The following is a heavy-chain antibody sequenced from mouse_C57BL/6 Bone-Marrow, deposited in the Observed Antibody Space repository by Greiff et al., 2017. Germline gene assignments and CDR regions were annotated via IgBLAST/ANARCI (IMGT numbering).Heavy chain of an antibody. CDR3: AREYYYGSRDWYFDV. CDR2: ISSGSSTI. D-gene: IGHD1-1*01. CDR1: GFTFSDYG. Sequence: EVHLVESGGGLVKPGGSLKLSCAASGFTFSDYGMHWVRQAPEKGLEWVAYISSGSSTIYYADTVKGRFTISRDNAKNALFLQMTSLRSEDTAMYYWAREYYYGSRDWYFDVWGTGTTVTVSS. J-gene: IGHJ1*03. V-gene: IGHV5-17*01.